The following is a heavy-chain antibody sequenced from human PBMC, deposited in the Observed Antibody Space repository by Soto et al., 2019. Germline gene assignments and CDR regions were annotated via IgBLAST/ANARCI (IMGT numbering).Heavy chain of an antibody. J-gene: IGHJ4*02. Sequence: QVQLQESGPRLVKPSDTLSLSCAVSGYSISSSNWWGWIRQPPGKGLEWIGYIYYSGRTHFNPSLKSRVTVSVDTSKNQFSLKLSSVTAVETAMYYCARKTDGYNPFDDWGQGTPVTVSS. CDR3: ARKTDGYNPFDD. V-gene: IGHV4-28*01. CDR1: GYSISSSNW. D-gene: IGHD5-18*01. CDR2: IYYSGRT.